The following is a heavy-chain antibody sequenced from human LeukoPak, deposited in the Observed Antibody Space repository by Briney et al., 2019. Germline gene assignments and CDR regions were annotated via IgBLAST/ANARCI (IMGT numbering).Heavy chain of an antibody. CDR1: GGSISSGGYS. D-gene: IGHD3-16*01. Sequence: SETLSLTCAVSGGSISSGGYSWRWIRQPPGKGLEWIGYIYHSGSTYYNPSIKSRVTISVDRSKCQFSLKLSSVTAADTAVYDCARSLRFWVGDVFNSWGQGTMVTVSS. CDR3: ARSLRFWVGDVFNS. J-gene: IGHJ3*02. CDR2: IYHSGST. V-gene: IGHV4-30-2*01.